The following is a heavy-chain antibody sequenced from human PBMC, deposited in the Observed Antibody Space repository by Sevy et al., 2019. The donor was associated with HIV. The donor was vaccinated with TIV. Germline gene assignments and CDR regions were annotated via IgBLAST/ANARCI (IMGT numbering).Heavy chain of an antibody. J-gene: IGHJ6*02. Sequence: GGSLRLSCAASGFTFSGSAMHWVRLASGKGLEWVGRIRSKANSYATAYAASVKGRFTISRDDSKNTAYLQMNSLKTEDTAVYYCTEAGHYDFWSQPRDVWGQGTTVTVSS. CDR2: IRSKANSYAT. V-gene: IGHV3-73*01. D-gene: IGHD3-3*01. CDR3: TEAGHYDFWSQPRDV. CDR1: GFTFSGSA.